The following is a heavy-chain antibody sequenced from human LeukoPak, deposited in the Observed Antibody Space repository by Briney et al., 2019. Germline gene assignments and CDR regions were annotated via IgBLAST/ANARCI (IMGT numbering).Heavy chain of an antibody. CDR1: GDTFTTYE. D-gene: IGHD1-1*01. V-gene: IGHV1-46*01. CDR2: ISPSAGST. CDR3: ARAYKGRSGTYYFDY. J-gene: IGHJ4*02. Sequence: ASVKVSCKAPGDTFTTYEIHWVRQAPGQGLEWVGRISPSAGSTTYARNFQDRVTMTRDTPTSTVYMELNSLRSEDTAVYYCARAYKGRSGTYYFDYWGQGTLVTVSS.